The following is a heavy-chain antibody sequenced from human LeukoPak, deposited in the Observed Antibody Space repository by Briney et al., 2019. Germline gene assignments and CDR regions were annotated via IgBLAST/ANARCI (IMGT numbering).Heavy chain of an antibody. CDR1: GDSISFHF. Sequence: SETLSLTCSVSGDSISFHFWSWIRQPPGKGLEWIGHTYYGGSTDYNPSLASRVTVSADTSKNQFSLKLSSVTAADTAVYYCATLGRAAGNAFDIWGQGAVVIVSS. D-gene: IGHD1-26*01. CDR3: ATLGRAAGNAFDI. V-gene: IGHV4-59*11. J-gene: IGHJ3*02. CDR2: TYYGGST.